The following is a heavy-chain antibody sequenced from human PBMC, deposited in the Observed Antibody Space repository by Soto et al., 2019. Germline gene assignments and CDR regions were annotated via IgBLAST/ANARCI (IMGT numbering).Heavy chain of an antibody. CDR3: AKYDSSTWSLFDS. Sequence: GGSLRLSCAASGFSFSTYAMSWVRQAPGKGLEWVSAISGSGGSTYYADSVKGRFTISRDNSTNTLYLQMNSLRAEDTAVYYCAKYDSSTWSLFDSWGQGTLVTVSS. V-gene: IGHV3-23*01. D-gene: IGHD6-13*01. CDR1: GFSFSTYA. J-gene: IGHJ4*02. CDR2: ISGSGGST.